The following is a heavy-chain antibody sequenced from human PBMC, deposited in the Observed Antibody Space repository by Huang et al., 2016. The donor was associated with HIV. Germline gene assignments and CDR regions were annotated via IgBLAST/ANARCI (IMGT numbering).Heavy chain of an antibody. CDR3: ARDLGTTVVPDGMDV. CDR1: GYTFISYG. J-gene: IGHJ6*02. Sequence: QVQLVQSGAEVKKPGASVKVSCRASGYTFISYGITWVRQAPGQGLEWMGWIRPSYGYTNYAQQFQGRVTMTTDTSTNTVYMEGRSLRSDDTAVYYCARDLGTTVVPDGMDVWGQGTTVTVSS. D-gene: IGHD4-17*01. V-gene: IGHV1-18*04. CDR2: IRPSYGYT.